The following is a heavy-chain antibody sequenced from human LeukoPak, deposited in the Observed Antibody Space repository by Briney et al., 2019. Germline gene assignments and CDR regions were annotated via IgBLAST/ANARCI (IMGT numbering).Heavy chain of an antibody. CDR3: ARLKGSYDILTGYGGYGMDV. Sequence: SETLSLTCAVYGGSFSGYYWSWIRQPPGKGLEWIGKFNLIESTNYNPSLKSRVTISVDTSKNQFSLKLSSVTAADTAVYYCARLKGSYDILTGYGGYGMDVWGKGTTVTVSS. CDR1: GGSFSGYY. J-gene: IGHJ6*04. V-gene: IGHV4-34*01. D-gene: IGHD3-9*01. CDR2: FNLIEST.